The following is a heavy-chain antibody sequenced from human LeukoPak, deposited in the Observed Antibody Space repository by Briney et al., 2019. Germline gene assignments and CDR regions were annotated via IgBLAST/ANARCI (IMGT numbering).Heavy chain of an antibody. J-gene: IGHJ4*02. CDR2: ISAYNGNI. Sequence: ASVKVSFKASGYTFTSYGISWVRQAPGQGLEWLGWISAYNGNIDYAQKLQGRVTLTTDTSTSTAYMEVRSLRSDDTAVYYCASMSGYYPSYYFDYWGQGTLVTVSS. D-gene: IGHD3-3*01. CDR3: ASMSGYYPSYYFDY. CDR1: GYTFTSYG. V-gene: IGHV1-18*01.